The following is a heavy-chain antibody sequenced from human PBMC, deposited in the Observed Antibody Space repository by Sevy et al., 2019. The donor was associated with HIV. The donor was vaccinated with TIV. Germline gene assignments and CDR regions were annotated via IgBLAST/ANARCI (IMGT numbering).Heavy chain of an antibody. V-gene: IGHV3-23*01. J-gene: IGHJ4*02. CDR3: AKRGAVGPMFFDY. CDR1: GFTFSNYV. Sequence: GGSLRLSCAASGFTFSNYVMTWVRQAPGKGLEWVSTISGGSGDTYYADSVKGRFTISRDNSKKTLDLQMNSLRAEDTAVYYCAKRGAVGPMFFDYWGQGTPVTVSS. D-gene: IGHD1-26*01. CDR2: ISGGSGDT.